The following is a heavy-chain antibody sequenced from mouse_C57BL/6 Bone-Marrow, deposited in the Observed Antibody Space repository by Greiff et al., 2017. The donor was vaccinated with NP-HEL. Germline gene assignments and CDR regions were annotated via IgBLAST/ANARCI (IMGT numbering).Heavy chain of an antibody. J-gene: IGHJ3*01. V-gene: IGHV14-4*01. Sequence: VQLKESGAELVRPGASVKLSCTASGFNIKDDYMHWVKQRPEQGLEWIGWIDPENGDTEYASKFQGKATITADTSSHTAYLQLSSLTSEDTAVYYCTTPITTVPSWFAYWGQGTLVTVSA. CDR1: GFNIKDDY. CDR2: IDPENGDT. D-gene: IGHD1-1*01. CDR3: TTPITTVPSWFAY.